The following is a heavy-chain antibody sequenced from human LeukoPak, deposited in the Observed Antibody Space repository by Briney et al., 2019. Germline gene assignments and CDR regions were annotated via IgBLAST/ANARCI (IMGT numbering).Heavy chain of an antibody. D-gene: IGHD3-22*01. V-gene: IGHV3-21*01. Sequence: GGSLRLSCAASGFTFSSCSMNWVRQAPGKGLEWVSSISSSSSYIYYADSVKGRFTISRDNAKNSLYLQMNSLRAEDTAVYYCARITYYYDSSGYYPTHFDYWGQGTLVTVSS. J-gene: IGHJ4*02. CDR1: GFTFSSCS. CDR2: ISSSSSYI. CDR3: ARITYYYDSSGYYPTHFDY.